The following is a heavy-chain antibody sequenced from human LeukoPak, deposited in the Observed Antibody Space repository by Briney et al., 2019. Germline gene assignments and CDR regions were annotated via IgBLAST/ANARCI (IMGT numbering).Heavy chain of an antibody. CDR3: ARNMTLRDDSSGYTHQWFDP. V-gene: IGHV4-39*01. CDR1: GDSLSSGSYY. Sequence: SETLSLTCTVSGDSLSSGSYYWGWIRQPPGKGLEWIGSIYYRGSTSYNPSLKSRVTISVDTSKNQFSLKLSSVTAADTAVYYCARNMTLRDDSSGYTHQWFDPWGQGTLVTVSS. J-gene: IGHJ5*02. D-gene: IGHD3-22*01. CDR2: IYYRGST.